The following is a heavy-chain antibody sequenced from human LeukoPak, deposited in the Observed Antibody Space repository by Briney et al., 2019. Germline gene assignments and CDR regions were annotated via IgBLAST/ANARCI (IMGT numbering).Heavy chain of an antibody. V-gene: IGHV3-33*08. J-gene: IGHJ4*02. D-gene: IGHD3-22*01. CDR3: ARGGSVVITQYYFDY. CDR1: GFTFSSYG. Sequence: GGSLRLSCAASGFTFSSYGLHWVRQAPGKGLEWVAVIWYDGSNKYYADSVKGRFTISRDNSKNTLYLQMNSLRAEDTAVYYCARGGSVVITQYYFDYWGQGTLVTVSS. CDR2: IWYDGSNK.